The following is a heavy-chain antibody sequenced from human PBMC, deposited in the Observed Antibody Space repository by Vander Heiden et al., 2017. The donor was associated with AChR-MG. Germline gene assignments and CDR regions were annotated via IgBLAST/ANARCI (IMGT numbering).Heavy chain of an antibody. CDR1: GFSLSTSGVG. J-gene: IGHJ5*02. Sequence: QITLKESGPTLVKPTQTLTLTCTFAGFSLSTSGVGVGWIRQPPGKALEWLALIYWNDDKRYSTSLKSRLTITKDTSKNQVVRTMTNMDPVETATYYCAHRPNPLDDGWSGTWFDPWGQVTLVTVSS. CDR2: IYWNDDK. D-gene: IGHD3-3*01. CDR3: AHRPNPLDDGWSGTWFDP. V-gene: IGHV2-5*01.